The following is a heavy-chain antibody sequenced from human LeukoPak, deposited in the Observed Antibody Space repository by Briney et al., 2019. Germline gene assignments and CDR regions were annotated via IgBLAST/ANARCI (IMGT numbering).Heavy chain of an antibody. J-gene: IGHJ4*02. D-gene: IGHD6-25*01. CDR1: GGSISSYY. CDR3: ARRRYSSGYIDY. CDR2: IYYSGST. V-gene: IGHV4-59*08. Sequence: PSETLSLTCTVSGGSISSYYWSWIRQPPGKGLEWIGYIYYSGSTNYNPSLKSRVTISVDTSKNQFSLKLSSVTAADTAVYYCARRRYSSGYIDYWGQGTLVTVSS.